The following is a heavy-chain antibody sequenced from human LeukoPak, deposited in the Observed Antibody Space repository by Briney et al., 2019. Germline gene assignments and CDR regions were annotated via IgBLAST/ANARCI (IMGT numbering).Heavy chain of an antibody. CDR1: GFTFDDYG. D-gene: IGHD6-13*01. V-gene: IGHV3-20*04. CDR2: INWNGGST. Sequence: PGGSLRLSCAASGFTFDDYGMSWVRQAPGKGLEWVSGINWNGGSTGYADSVKGRFTISRDNAKNSLYLQMNSLRAEDTAVYYCARCRSDSWYGRPLYYYYYYMDVWGKGTTVTVSS. J-gene: IGHJ6*03. CDR3: ARCRSDSWYGRPLYYYYYYMDV.